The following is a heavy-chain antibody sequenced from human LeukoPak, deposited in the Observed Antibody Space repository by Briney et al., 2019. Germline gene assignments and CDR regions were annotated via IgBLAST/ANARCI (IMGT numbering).Heavy chain of an antibody. D-gene: IGHD3-9*01. V-gene: IGHV4-4*07. J-gene: IGHJ6*02. CDR1: GGSLSSYY. Sequence: SETLSLTCTVSGGSLSSYYWSWIRQPAGKGLEWIGRIYTSGSTNYNPSLKSRVTMSVDTSKNQFSLKLSSVTAADTAVYYCARGLSDYDILTGFYYYYGMDVWGQGTTVTVSS. CDR3: ARGLSDYDILTGFYYYYGMDV. CDR2: IYTSGST.